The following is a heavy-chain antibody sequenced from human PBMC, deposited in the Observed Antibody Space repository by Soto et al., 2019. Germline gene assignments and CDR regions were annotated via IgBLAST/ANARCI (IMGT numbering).Heavy chain of an antibody. CDR3: TRGAATITPGSWN. J-gene: IGHJ4*02. Sequence: EVQLVESGGALVQPGGSLRLSCAASGFTFSSSLMHWVRQAPGKGLVWVSRISGDGRTIYYADSVKGRFTISRDKATNTPSLEMNSLRAGETAVYYCTRGAATITPGSWNWGQGTLVTVSS. CDR1: GFTFSSSL. CDR2: ISGDGRTI. V-gene: IGHV3-74*01. D-gene: IGHD4-4*01.